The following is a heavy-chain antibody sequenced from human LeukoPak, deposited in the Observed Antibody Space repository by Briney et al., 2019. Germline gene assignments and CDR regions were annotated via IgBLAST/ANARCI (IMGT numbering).Heavy chain of an antibody. CDR1: GYTFTGYY. J-gene: IGHJ4*02. CDR3: ARGRTLSIAVAGTFDY. V-gene: IGHV1-2*02. CDR2: INPNSGGT. Sequence: GASVTVSFKASGYTFTGYYMHWVRQAPGQGLAWMGWINPNSGGTNYAQKFQGRVTMTRDTSISTAYMELSRLRSDDTAVYYCARGRTLSIAVAGTFDYWGQGTLVTVSS. D-gene: IGHD6-19*01.